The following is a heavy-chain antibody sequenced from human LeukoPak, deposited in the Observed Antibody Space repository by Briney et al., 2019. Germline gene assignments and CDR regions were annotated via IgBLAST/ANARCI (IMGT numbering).Heavy chain of an antibody. V-gene: IGHV3-21*01. CDR3: ARDTSSGWPNWFDP. J-gene: IGHJ5*02. D-gene: IGHD6-19*01. Sequence: PGGSLRLSCAASGFTFSSHSMNWVRQAPGKGLEWVSSISSGSSYIYYADSVKGRFTISRDNAKNSLYLQMNSLRAEDTAVYYCARDTSSGWPNWFDPWGQGTLVTVSS. CDR2: ISSGSSYI. CDR1: GFTFSSHS.